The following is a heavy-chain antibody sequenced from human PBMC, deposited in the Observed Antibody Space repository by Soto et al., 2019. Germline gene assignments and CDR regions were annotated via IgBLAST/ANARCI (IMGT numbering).Heavy chain of an antibody. J-gene: IGHJ4*02. V-gene: IGHV3-23*01. D-gene: IGHD3-22*01. CDR2: ISGSGGST. CDR3: AKGRPYYDSELGY. Sequence: GSLRLACSASGFTFSSYAMSWVRQAPGKGLEWVSAISGSGGSTYYADSVKGRFTISRDNSKNTLYLQMNSLRAEDKAVYYCAKGRPYYDSELGYWGQGTLVTVSS. CDR1: GFTFSSYA.